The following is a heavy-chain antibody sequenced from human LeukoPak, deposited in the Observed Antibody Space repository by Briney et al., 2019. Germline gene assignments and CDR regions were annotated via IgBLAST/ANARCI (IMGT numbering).Heavy chain of an antibody. CDR2: IYPGDSDT. CDR1: GFTFTNYW. Sequence: PGESLKISCKGSGFTFTNYWIAWVRQMPGKGLEWMGIIYPGDSDTRYSPSFQGQVTISADKSISTAYLQWSSLKASDTAMYYCARQLMGISSWYDPPGMDVWGQGTTVTVSS. CDR3: ARQLMGISSWYDPPGMDV. D-gene: IGHD6-13*01. V-gene: IGHV5-51*01. J-gene: IGHJ6*02.